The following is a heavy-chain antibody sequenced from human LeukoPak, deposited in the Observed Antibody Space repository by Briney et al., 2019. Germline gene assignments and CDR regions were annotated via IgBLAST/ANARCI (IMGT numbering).Heavy chain of an antibody. V-gene: IGHV3-23*01. CDR3: ARDAYGSTSCFDY. Sequence: TGGSLRLSCAASGFIFSNYAMTWVRQAPGKGLEWVSSISESGANTHYADSVKGRFTISRDNSKNTLFLQMNSLRAEDTAVYYCARDAYGSTSCFDYWGQGTLVTVSS. CDR2: ISESGANT. D-gene: IGHD2-2*01. J-gene: IGHJ4*02. CDR1: GFIFSNYA.